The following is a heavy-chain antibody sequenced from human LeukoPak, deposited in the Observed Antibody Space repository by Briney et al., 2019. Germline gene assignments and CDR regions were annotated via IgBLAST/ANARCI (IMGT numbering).Heavy chain of an antibody. CDR1: GYTFSDYD. V-gene: IGHV1-8*01. Sequence: GASVKVSCKASGYTFSDYDVNWVRQAPGQGLEWMGWMNPTSGDTGYAQKFQGRVTMTRSMSRNTAYMELSRLRSEDTAVYFCARVLTKAFYYYYMDVWGKGITIIISS. CDR3: ARVLTKAFYYYYMDV. J-gene: IGHJ6*03. CDR2: MNPTSGDT.